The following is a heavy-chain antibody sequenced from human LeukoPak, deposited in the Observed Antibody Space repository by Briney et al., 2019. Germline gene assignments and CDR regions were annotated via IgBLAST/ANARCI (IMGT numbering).Heavy chain of an antibody. J-gene: IGHJ4*02. CDR1: GYTLTELS. CDR3: VMDYYDSSGGRGDY. D-gene: IGHD3-22*01. CDR2: FDPEDGET. V-gene: IGHV1-24*01. Sequence: GASVKVSCKVSGYTLTELSMHWVRQAPGKGLEWMGGFDPEDGETIYAQKFQGRVTMTEDTSTDTAYVELSSLRSEDTAVYYCVMDYYDSSGGRGDYWGQGTLVTVSS.